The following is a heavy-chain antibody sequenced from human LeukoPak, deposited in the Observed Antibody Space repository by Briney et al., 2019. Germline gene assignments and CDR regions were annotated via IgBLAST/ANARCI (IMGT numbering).Heavy chain of an antibody. CDR1: GFTLSSYA. J-gene: IGHJ4*02. CDR2: ISGSGGST. Sequence: GGSLRLSCAASGFTLSSYAMSWVTPAPARGLEWVSAISGSGGSTYYADSVKGRFTISRDNSKNTLSLQMNSLRAEDTAVVYGAKNFGGYYYDSSGYLPLDYWGQGTLVTVSS. V-gene: IGHV3-23*01. CDR3: AKNFGGYYYDSSGYLPLDY. D-gene: IGHD3-22*01.